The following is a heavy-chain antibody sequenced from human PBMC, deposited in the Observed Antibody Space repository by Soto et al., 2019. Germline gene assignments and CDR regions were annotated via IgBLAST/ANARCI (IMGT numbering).Heavy chain of an antibody. CDR2: IYHSGNT. V-gene: IGHV4-4*02. D-gene: IGHD6-13*01. Sequence: QVQLQESGPGLVKPSGTLSLTCAVSGGSISSTNWWSWVRQPPGKGLEWIGEIYHSGNTNYNPSLXSXXTISVGKSKNQFSLKLSSVTAADTAVYFGARIAAAGTRFDYWGQGTLVTVSS. J-gene: IGHJ4*02. CDR1: GGSISSTNW. CDR3: ARIAAAGTRFDY.